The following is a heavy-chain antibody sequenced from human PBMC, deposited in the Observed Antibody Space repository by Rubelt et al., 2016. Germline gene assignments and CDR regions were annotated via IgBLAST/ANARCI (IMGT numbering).Heavy chain of an antibody. CDR2: INHSGST. J-gene: IGHJ5*02. CDR3: AGDHGSYSRAA. CDR1: GGSFSGYY. V-gene: IGHV4-34*01. Sequence: QVQLQQWGAGLLKPSETLSLTCAVYGGSFSGYYWSWIRQPPGKGLEWIGEINHSGSTNYNPSPKSRVTISVDKSNNQFSLKLSSVTAADTAVYYCAGDHGSYSRAAWGQGILVTVSS. D-gene: IGHD1-26*01.